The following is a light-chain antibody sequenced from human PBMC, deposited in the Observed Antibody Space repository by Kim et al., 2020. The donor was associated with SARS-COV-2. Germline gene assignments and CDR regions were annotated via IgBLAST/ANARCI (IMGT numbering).Light chain of an antibody. Sequence: VALEHTVRLRWQGDGLTSNYANWYQHKPGETPILVIYGKNNRPSGIPDRFSGSRSGNTTSLTITGTRAGDEADYYCNSRDSNNNVLFGGGTQLTVL. J-gene: IGLJ2*01. CDR3: NSRDSNNNVL. V-gene: IGLV3-19*01. CDR2: GKN. CDR1: GLTSNY.